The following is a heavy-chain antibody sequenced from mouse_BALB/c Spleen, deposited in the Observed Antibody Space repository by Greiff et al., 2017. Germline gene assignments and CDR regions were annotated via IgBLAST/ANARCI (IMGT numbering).Heavy chain of an antibody. V-gene: IGHV5-12-1*01. D-gene: IGHD2-1*01. J-gene: IGHJ4*01. Sequence: EVHLVESGGGLVKPGGSLKLSCAASGFAFSSYDMSWVRQTPEKRLEWVAYISSGGGSTYYPDTVKGRFTISRDNAKNTLYLQMSSLKSEDTAMYYCARQKDYYGNYVCAMDYWGQGTSVTVSS. CDR1: GFAFSSYD. CDR2: ISSGGGST. CDR3: ARQKDYYGNYVCAMDY.